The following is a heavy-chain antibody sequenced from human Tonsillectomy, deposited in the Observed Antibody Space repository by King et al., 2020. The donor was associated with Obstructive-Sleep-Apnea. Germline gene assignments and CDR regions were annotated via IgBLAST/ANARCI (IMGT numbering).Heavy chain of an antibody. CDR3: AREQKFLQWLSHGVYHYAMDV. J-gene: IGHJ6*02. D-gene: IGHD3-3*01. CDR1: GGTFNSYV. Sequence: MQLVQSGAEVKKPGSSVKVSCKASGGTFNSYVINWVRQTPGQGLEWMGGIMSLFGTANYAQNFQGRVTITADESTSTAYMELSSLRSDDTAVYYCAREQKFLQWLSHGVYHYAMDVWGPGTTVTVSS. CDR2: IMSLFGTA. V-gene: IGHV1-69*01.